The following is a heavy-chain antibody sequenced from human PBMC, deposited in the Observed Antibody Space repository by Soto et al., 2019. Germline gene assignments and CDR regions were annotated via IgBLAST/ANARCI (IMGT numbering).Heavy chain of an antibody. CDR3: ARYESSGSYFTY. D-gene: IGHD1-26*01. J-gene: IGHJ4*02. CDR2: MNPINGAT. V-gene: IGHV1-8*02. Sequence: ASVKVSCKASGYDFTAYDINWVRQASGQGLEWMGWMNPINGATGTARRFQGRVSLSRNTATGTAYLELASLRSEDTAVYYCARYESSGSYFTYWGQGTLVTVSS. CDR1: GYDFTAYD.